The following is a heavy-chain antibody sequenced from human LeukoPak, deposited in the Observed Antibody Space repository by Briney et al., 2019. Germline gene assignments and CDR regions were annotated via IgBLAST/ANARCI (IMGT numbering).Heavy chain of an antibody. J-gene: IGHJ4*02. CDR1: GFTFTNSW. Sequence: PGGSLRRSCAASGFTFTNSWMAWVRQAPGKGLEWVANIKQDGSTKHYADSLKGRFTISRDNPKNSLYLQMNNLRADDTAVYYCTRDTDGSLDYWGQGILDTVAS. CDR3: TRDTDGSLDY. V-gene: IGHV3-7*01. CDR2: IKQDGSTK. D-gene: IGHD1-26*01.